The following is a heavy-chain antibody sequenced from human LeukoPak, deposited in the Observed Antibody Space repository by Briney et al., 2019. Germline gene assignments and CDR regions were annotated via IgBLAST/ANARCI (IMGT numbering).Heavy chain of an antibody. V-gene: IGHV1-69*04. J-gene: IGHJ4*02. D-gene: IGHD3-22*01. CDR1: GGTFSSYA. CDR3: AGESRPNYYDSSGYRFDY. Sequence: SVKVSCKASGGTFSSYAISWVRQAPGQGLEWMGRIIPIFGIANYAQKFQGRVTITADKSTSTAYMELSSLRSEDTAVYHCAGESRPNYYDSSGYRFDYWGQGTLVTVSS. CDR2: IIPIFGIA.